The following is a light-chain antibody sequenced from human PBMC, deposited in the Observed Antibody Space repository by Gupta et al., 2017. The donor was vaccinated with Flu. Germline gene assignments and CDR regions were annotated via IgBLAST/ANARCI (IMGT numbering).Light chain of an antibody. J-gene: IGKJ2*04. CDR3: QQYGRSPCS. V-gene: IGKV3-20*01. Sequence: EVVLTQSPGTLSLSPGERATLSCRASQAITSTFVAWYQQKPGQAPRLLIYGGSNRATGIPDRFRGGGSGTGTEFTLIISRLEPEDFAVYYCQQYGRSPCSFGQGTKVEL. CDR2: GGS. CDR1: QAITSTF.